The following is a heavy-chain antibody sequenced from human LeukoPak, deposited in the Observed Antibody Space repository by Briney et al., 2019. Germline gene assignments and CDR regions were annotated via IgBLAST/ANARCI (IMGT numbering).Heavy chain of an antibody. CDR1: GYTFTSYG. Sequence: GASVKVSCKASGYTFTSYGISWVRQAPGQGLEWMGWISAYNGNTNYAQKLQGRVTMTTDTSTSTAYMELRSLRSDDTAVCYCARGYCSSTSCDFPDYWGQGTLVTVSS. CDR3: ARGYCSSTSCDFPDY. D-gene: IGHD2-2*01. CDR2: ISAYNGNT. J-gene: IGHJ4*02. V-gene: IGHV1-18*01.